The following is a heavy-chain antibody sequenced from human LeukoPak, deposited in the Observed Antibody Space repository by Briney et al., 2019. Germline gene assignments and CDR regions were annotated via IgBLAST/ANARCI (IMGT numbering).Heavy chain of an antibody. J-gene: IGHJ4*02. V-gene: IGHV4-59*01. Sequence: SETLSLTCSVSYDFISDYYWSWLRQPPGKGLEWIGYISHSGSANYNPSLKSRVTISIDTSKNQFSLELSSVTAADTAVYYCARAGGVVGATTWNYWGQGTLVTVSS. CDR1: YDFISDYY. CDR3: ARAGGVVGATTWNY. CDR2: ISHSGSA. D-gene: IGHD1-26*01.